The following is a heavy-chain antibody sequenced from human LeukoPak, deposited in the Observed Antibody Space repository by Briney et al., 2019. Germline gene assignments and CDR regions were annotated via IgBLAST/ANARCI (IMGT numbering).Heavy chain of an antibody. CDR3: AARPDRGLGPLDF. Sequence: PGGSLRLSCAASGSTFNSYAMAWVRQPPGKGLEWVSAISSSGDSTYYTDSVKGRFTISRDNSKNTLYLEMSRLRADDTAVYFCAARPDRGLGPLDFWGQGTLVTVSS. V-gene: IGHV3-23*01. CDR2: ISSSGDST. CDR1: GSTFNSYA. J-gene: IGHJ4*02.